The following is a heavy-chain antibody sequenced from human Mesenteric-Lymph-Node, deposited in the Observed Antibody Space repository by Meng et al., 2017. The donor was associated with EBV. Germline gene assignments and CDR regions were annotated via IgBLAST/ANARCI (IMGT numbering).Heavy chain of an antibody. CDR3: ARYHYGSESYTDY. J-gene: IGHJ4*02. Sequence: QVQLVQSGAEVKKPGASVKVSCKASGYTFTSFYMYWVRQAPGQGLEWMGMINPSGVTTNYAQKFQGRVTMTRDTSTRTLYMELSSLRSEDTAVYYCARYHYGSESYTDYWGQGTLVTVSS. CDR1: GYTFTSFY. V-gene: IGHV1-46*01. D-gene: IGHD3-10*01. CDR2: INPSGVTT.